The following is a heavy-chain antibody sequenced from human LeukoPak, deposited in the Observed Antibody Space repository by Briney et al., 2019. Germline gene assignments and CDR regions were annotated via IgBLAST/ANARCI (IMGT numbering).Heavy chain of an antibody. CDR2: ISGSGGST. CDR3: AKSFGCSGGSCFSDAFDI. Sequence: GGSLRLSCAASGFTFSSYAMSWDRQAPGKGLEWVSAISGSGGSTYYADSVKGRFTISRDNSKNTLYLQMNSLRAEDTAVYYCAKSFGCSGGSCFSDAFDIWGQGTMVTVSS. CDR1: GFTFSSYA. V-gene: IGHV3-23*01. D-gene: IGHD2-15*01. J-gene: IGHJ3*02.